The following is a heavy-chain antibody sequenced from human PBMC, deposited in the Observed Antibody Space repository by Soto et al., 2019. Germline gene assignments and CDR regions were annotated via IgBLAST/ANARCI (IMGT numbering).Heavy chain of an antibody. CDR2: INHSGST. Sequence: PSETLSLTCAVYGGSFSGYYWSWIRQPPGKGLEWIGEINHSGSTNYNPSLKSRVTISVDTSKNQFSLKLSSVTAADTAVYYCARGSGYCTNGVCYTSPYYYYYYYMDVWGKGTTVTVSS. CDR3: ARGSGYCTNGVCYTSPYYYYYYYMDV. J-gene: IGHJ6*03. V-gene: IGHV4-34*01. D-gene: IGHD2-8*01. CDR1: GGSFSGYY.